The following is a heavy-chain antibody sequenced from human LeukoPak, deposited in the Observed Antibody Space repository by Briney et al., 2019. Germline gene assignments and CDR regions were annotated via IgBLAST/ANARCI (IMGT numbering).Heavy chain of an antibody. CDR1: VSTFTSYG. J-gene: IGHJ4*02. D-gene: IGHD6-19*01. CDR2: ISGYNGNT. V-gene: IGHV1-18*01. Sequence: ASVKVSCKASVSTFTSYGISWVRQAPGQGLEWMGWISGYNGNTNYAQKLQGRVTMTTDTSTSTAYMELRSLRSDDTAVYYCARIRIVAGHYFDYWGQGTLVTVSS. CDR3: ARIRIVAGHYFDY.